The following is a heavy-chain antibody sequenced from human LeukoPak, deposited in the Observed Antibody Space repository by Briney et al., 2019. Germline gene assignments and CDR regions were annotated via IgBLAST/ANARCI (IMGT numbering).Heavy chain of an antibody. CDR3: ARDLTDPPYYYYYIDV. Sequence: GGSLRLSCAASGFTFSNFNMNWVRQAPGKGLEWVSCISSSGYSICYADSVKGRFTISRDNAKNSLYLRMNSLRAEDTAVYYCARDLTDPPYYYYYIDVWGKGTTVTISS. V-gene: IGHV3-21*01. J-gene: IGHJ6*03. CDR1: GFTFSNFN. CDR2: ISSSGYSI.